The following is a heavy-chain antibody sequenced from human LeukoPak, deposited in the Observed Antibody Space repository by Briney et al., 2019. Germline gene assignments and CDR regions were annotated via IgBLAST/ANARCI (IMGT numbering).Heavy chain of an antibody. CDR2: ISAYNGNT. Sequence: GASVKVSCKASGYTFTSYGISWVRQAPGQGLEWMGWISAYNGNTNYAQKLQGRVTMTTDTSTSTAYMELRSLGSDDTAVYYCARLVVVPAATNWFDPWGQGTLVTVSS. V-gene: IGHV1-18*01. CDR3: ARLVVVPAATNWFDP. J-gene: IGHJ5*02. CDR1: GYTFTSYG. D-gene: IGHD2-2*01.